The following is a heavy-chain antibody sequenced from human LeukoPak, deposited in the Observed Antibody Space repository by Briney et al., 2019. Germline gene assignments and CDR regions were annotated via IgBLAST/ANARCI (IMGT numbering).Heavy chain of an antibody. CDR2: INHSGST. V-gene: IGHV4-34*01. Sequence: PSETLSLTCAVYGGSFSGYYWSWIRQPPGKGLEWIGEINHSGSTNYNSSLKSRVTMSVDTSKNQFSLKLSSVTAADTAVYYCARDSATGGSYWGQGTLVTVSS. D-gene: IGHD7-27*01. J-gene: IGHJ4*02. CDR1: GGSFSGYY. CDR3: ARDSATGGSY.